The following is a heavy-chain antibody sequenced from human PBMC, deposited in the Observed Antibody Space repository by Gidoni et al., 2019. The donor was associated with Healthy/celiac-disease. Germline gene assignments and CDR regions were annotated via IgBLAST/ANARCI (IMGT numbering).Heavy chain of an antibody. CDR3: ARVGYSSGWYSAEYFQH. CDR1: GFTFSSYS. D-gene: IGHD6-19*01. J-gene: IGHJ1*01. Sequence: VQLVESGGGLVQPGGPLSLSCSASGFTFSSYSMNWVRQAPGKGLEWVSYISSSSSTIYYADSVKGRFTISRDNAKNSLYLQMNSLRAEDTAVYYCARVGYSSGWYSAEYFQHWGQGTLVTVSS. V-gene: IGHV3-48*01. CDR2: ISSSSSTI.